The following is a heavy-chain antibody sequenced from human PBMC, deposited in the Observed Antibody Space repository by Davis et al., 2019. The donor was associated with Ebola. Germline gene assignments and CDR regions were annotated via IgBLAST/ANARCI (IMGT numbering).Heavy chain of an antibody. CDR2: IYSGGST. Sequence: GESLKTSCAASGFTVSSNYMSWVRQAPGKGLEWVSVIYSGGSTYYADSVKGRFTISRHNSKNTLYLQMNSLRAEDTAVYYCARSNWGYYFDYWGQGTLVTVSS. CDR1: GFTVSSNY. CDR3: ARSNWGYYFDY. V-gene: IGHV3-53*04. D-gene: IGHD7-27*01. J-gene: IGHJ4*02.